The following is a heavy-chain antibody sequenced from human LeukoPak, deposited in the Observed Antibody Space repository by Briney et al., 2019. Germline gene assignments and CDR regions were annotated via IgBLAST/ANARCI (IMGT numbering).Heavy chain of an antibody. CDR2: ISAYNGNT. V-gene: IGHV1-18*01. CDR1: GYTFTSYG. Sequence: GASVKVSCKASGYTFTSYGISWVRQAPGQGLEWMGWISAYNGNTNYAQKFQGRVTMTRDTSISTAYMELSRLRSDDTAVYYCARLELGVVERPLSHDAFDIWGQGTMVTVSS. J-gene: IGHJ3*02. CDR3: ARLELGVVERPLSHDAFDI. D-gene: IGHD2-15*01.